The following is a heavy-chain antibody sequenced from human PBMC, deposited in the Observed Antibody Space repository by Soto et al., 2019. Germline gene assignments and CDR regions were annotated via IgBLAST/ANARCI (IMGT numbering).Heavy chain of an antibody. D-gene: IGHD6-6*01. CDR1: GYMFTTYG. CDR2: ISAYNGNK. Sequence: QVQLVQSGGEVKKPGASVEVSCRTSGYMFTTYGISWVRQAPGQGLEWMAWISAYNGNKKYAQKLQGRETMTTDTSTSTVSMALRNLTFADTGTYFWARTGGGMAARPLEYWGQGTLVTVSS. CDR3: ARTGGGMAARPLEY. V-gene: IGHV1-18*04. J-gene: IGHJ4*02.